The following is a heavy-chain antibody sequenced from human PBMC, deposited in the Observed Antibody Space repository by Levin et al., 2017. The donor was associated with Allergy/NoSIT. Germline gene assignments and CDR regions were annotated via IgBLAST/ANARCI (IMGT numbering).Heavy chain of an antibody. Sequence: SETLSLTCAVSGYSISSGYYWGWIRQPPGKGLEWIGSIYHSGSTYYNPSLKSRVTISVDTSKNQFSLKLSSVTAADTAVYYCARDLNADNAFDIWGQGTMVTVSS. CDR1: GYSISSGYY. V-gene: IGHV4-38-2*02. CDR3: ARDLNADNAFDI. J-gene: IGHJ3*02. CDR2: IYHSGST. D-gene: IGHD2-15*01.